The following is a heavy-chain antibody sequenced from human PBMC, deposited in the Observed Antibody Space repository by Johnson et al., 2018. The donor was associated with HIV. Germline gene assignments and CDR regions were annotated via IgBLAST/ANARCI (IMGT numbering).Heavy chain of an antibody. Sequence: QMQLVESGGGVVQPGGSVRLSCAASGFTSRRYAMHWVRQPPGKGLEWVAVISYDGSNKYYADSVKGRFTISRDNSKNTLYLQMNSLRAEDTAVYYCAREEGSGEPPNAFDIWGQGTMVTVSS. CDR3: AREEGSGEPPNAFDI. V-gene: IGHV3-30*04. D-gene: IGHD3-16*01. CDR2: ISYDGSNK. J-gene: IGHJ3*02. CDR1: GFTSRRYA.